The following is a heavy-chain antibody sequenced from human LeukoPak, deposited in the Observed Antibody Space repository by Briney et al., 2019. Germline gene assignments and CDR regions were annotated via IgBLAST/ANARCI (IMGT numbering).Heavy chain of an antibody. CDR2: IYPGDSDT. V-gene: IGHV5-51*03. CDR3: ASQDYYDSMKNDAFDI. Sequence: KPGESLKISCKGSGYSFTSYWIGWVRQMPGKGLEWMGNIYPGDSDTRYSPSFQGQVTISADKSISTAYLQWSSLKASDTAMYYCASQDYYDSMKNDAFDIWGQGTMVTVSS. J-gene: IGHJ3*02. D-gene: IGHD3-22*01. CDR1: GYSFTSYW.